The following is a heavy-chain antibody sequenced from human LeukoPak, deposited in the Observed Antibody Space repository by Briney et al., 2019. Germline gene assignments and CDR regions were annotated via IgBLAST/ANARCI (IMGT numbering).Heavy chain of an antibody. CDR1: GFTFDNYA. J-gene: IGHJ4*02. CDR2: ISWNSGSI. D-gene: IGHD6-19*01. V-gene: IGHV3-9*03. Sequence: GGSLRLSCAASGFTFDNYAMHWVRQVPGKGLEWVSGISWNSGSIAYADSVKGRFTISRDNAKNSLYLQMNSLRAEDMAFYYCTRSSGWYNYFDYWGQGTLVTVSP. CDR3: TRSSGWYNYFDY.